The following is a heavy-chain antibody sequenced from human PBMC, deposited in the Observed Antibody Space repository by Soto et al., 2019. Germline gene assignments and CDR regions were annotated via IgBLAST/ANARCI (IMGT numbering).Heavy chain of an antibody. CDR2: FSAGGRA. D-gene: IGHD4-17*01. Sequence: EVQLLESGGALVQPGGSLRLSCVASGFSCRNYALSWVRQAPGKGLEWVSTFSAGGRAYYADTVKGRFTIVRDSSQHTVHPQVSILRPEDTAVYYCAKESMPEHYGDTLVAHWGQGTRVTVSS. J-gene: IGHJ4*02. V-gene: IGHV3-23*01. CDR1: GFSCRNYA. CDR3: AKESMPEHYGDTLVAH.